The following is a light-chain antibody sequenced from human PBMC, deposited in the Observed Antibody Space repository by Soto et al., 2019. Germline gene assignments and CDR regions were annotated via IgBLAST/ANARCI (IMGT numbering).Light chain of an antibody. CDR2: AAS. CDR1: QGVRNY. Sequence: DIQMTQSPSSLSASVGDRVTITCRASQGVRNYVAWYQQKPGKVPKLLIYAASTLQSGVPSRFSGSGSGTDFTLTISSLQPEDVATYYCQNHGAFGQGTKVEIK. J-gene: IGKJ1*01. CDR3: QNHGA. V-gene: IGKV1-27*01.